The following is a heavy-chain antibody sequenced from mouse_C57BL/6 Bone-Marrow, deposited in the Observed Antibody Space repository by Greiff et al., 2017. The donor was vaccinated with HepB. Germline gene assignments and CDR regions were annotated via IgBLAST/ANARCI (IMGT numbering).Heavy chain of an antibody. D-gene: IGHD1-1*01. CDR2: IHPNSGST. J-gene: IGHJ2*01. V-gene: IGHV1-64*01. CDR1: GYTFTSYW. CDR3: ARSRYYGSSYVGY. Sequence: QVQLKQPGAELVKPGASVKLSCKASGYTFTSYWMHWVKQRPGQGLEWIGMIHPNSGSTNYNEKFKSKATLTVDKSSSTAYMQLSSLTSEDSAVYYCARSRYYGSSYVGYWGQGTTLTVSS.